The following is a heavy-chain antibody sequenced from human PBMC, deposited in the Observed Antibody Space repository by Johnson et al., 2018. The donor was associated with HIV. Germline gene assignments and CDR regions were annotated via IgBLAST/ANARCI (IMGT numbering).Heavy chain of an antibody. V-gene: IGHV3-30*02. CDR1: GFTFSPSS. D-gene: IGHD3-10*01. CDR3: TTDPTSILWFREVGRDAFDI. CDR2: IRYDGSNN. J-gene: IGHJ3*02. Sequence: QVQLVESGGGVVQPGGSLRLSCAASGFTFSPSSINWVRQPPGMGLEWVAFIRYDGSNNYYADSVQGRFTISRDNSKNTLYLQMNSLKTEDTAVYYCTTDPTSILWFREVGRDAFDIWGQGTMVTVSS.